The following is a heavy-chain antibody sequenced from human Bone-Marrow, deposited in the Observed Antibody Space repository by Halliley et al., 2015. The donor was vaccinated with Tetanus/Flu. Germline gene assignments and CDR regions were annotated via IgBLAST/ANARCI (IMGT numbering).Heavy chain of an antibody. CDR1: GGSIKSGGFY. Sequence: TLSLTCTVSGGSIKSGGFYWSRVRPHPREGPGWIGFIYYSGGTYYNPSLKSLVTISVDTSKNRFSLKLTSVTAADTAVYYCARGNYYYGSGAHFDYWGQGTLVTVSS. V-gene: IGHV4-31*01. D-gene: IGHD3-10*01. CDR2: IYYSGGT. CDR3: ARGNYYYGSGAHFDY. J-gene: IGHJ4*02.